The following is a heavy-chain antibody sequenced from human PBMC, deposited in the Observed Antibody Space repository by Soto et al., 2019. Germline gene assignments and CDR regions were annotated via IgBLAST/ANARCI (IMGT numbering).Heavy chain of an antibody. CDR3: EGSAVNYCSSGVCAVCYFRDIDV. V-gene: IGHV1-2*04. Sequence: ASVKVSCKASGYTFTDYLIHWVRQAPGQGLEWLGRIRPEWRGTSTAQKCQGWVTKTTDTRISTTSIELTRIASVDTSIYCCEGSAVNYCSSGVCAVCYFRDIDVWGQGTTVTVSS. CDR2: IRPEWRGT. J-gene: IGHJ6*02. D-gene: IGHD2-8*01. CDR1: GYTFTDYL.